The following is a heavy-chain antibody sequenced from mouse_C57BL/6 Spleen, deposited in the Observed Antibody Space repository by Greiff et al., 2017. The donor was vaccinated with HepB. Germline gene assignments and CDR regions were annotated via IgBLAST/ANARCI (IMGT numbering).Heavy chain of an antibody. CDR3: ARDFGGYFDV. J-gene: IGHJ1*03. CDR2: ISDGGSYT. CDR1: GFTFSSYA. V-gene: IGHV5-4*01. Sequence: EVMLVESGGGLVKPGGSLKLSCAASGFTFSSYAMSWVRQTPEKRLEWVATISDGGSYTYYPDNVKGRFTISRDNAKNNLYLQMSHLKSEDTAVYYCARDFGGYFDVWGTGTTVTVSS.